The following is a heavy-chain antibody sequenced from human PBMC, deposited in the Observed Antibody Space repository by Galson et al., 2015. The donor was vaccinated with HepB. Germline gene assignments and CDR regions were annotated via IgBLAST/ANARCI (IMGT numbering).Heavy chain of an antibody. CDR1: GFTFSNAW. CDR3: TTDSRLYDSSGYMGGDAFDI. J-gene: IGHJ3*02. D-gene: IGHD3-22*01. V-gene: IGHV3-15*07. CDR2: IKSKTDGGTT. Sequence: SLRLSCAASGFTFSNAWMNWVRQAPGKGLEWVGRIKSKTDGGTTDYAAPVKGRFTISRDESKNTLYLQMNSLKTEDTAVYYCTTDSRLYDSSGYMGGDAFDIWGQGTMVTVSS.